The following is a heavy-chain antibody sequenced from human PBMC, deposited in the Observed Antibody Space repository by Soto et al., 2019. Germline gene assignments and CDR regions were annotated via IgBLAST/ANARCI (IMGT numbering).Heavy chain of an antibody. J-gene: IGHJ5*02. D-gene: IGHD4-17*01. CDR3: AREYGDPFPINWFDP. V-gene: IGHV4-31*03. Sequence: QVQLQESGPGLVKPSQTLSLTCTVSGGSISSGNYYWSWLRQHPGKGLEWIGYIYHSGSTYYNPSLKSRVTISVDTSKNQFSLKLSSVTAADTAIYYCAREYGDPFPINWFDPWGQGTLVTVSS. CDR1: GGSISSGNYY. CDR2: IYHSGST.